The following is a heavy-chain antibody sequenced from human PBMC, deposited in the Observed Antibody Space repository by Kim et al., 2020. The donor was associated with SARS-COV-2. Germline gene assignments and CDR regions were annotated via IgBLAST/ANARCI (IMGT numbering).Heavy chain of an antibody. V-gene: IGHV3-48*02. CDR1: GFTFSSYS. CDR2: ISSTRSAI. Sequence: GGSLRLSCAASGFTFSSYSMNWVRQAPGEGLEWVSSISSTRSAINYADSVKGRFTISRDNAENSLYLQMNSLRDEDTAMYFCARARSYSGSQSDAFDIWGHGTMVTVSS. CDR3: ARARSYSGSQSDAFDI. D-gene: IGHD1-26*01. J-gene: IGHJ3*02.